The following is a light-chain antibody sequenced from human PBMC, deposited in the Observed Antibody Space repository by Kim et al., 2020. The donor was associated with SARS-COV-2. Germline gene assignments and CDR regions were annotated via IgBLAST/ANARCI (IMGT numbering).Light chain of an antibody. J-gene: IGKJ2*01. CDR2: GAS. CDR1: QSVGSN. V-gene: IGKV3D-15*01. Sequence: EVVLTQSPSALSVSPGERATLSCRASQSVGSNLAWYQQKPGQAPRLLIYGASTRATGIPARFSGSGSGTEFTLTISSLQSEDFAVYYCQQYNNWPPYTFGQGTKLGIK. CDR3: QQYNNWPPYT.